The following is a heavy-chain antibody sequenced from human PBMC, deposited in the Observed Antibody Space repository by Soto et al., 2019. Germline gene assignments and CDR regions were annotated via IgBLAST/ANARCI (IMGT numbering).Heavy chain of an antibody. V-gene: IGHV1-69*04. J-gene: IGHJ6*02. CDR2: IIPILGIA. CDR3: ARDGAPTGMDV. CDR1: GGTFSSYT. D-gene: IGHD1-26*01. Sequence: GASVKVSCKASGGTFSSYTISWVRQAPGQGLEWMGRIIPILGIANYAQKFQGRVTITADKSTSTAYMELSSLISEDTAVYYCARDGAPTGMDVWGQGTTVTVSS.